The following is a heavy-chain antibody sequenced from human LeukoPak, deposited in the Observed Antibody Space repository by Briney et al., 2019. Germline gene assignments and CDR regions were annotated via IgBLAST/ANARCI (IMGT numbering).Heavy chain of an antibody. CDR2: IYPGDSAGDSDT. CDR3: ARLGYHGSGNKPFDP. D-gene: IGHD3-10*01. CDR1: GYSFTNYW. V-gene: IGHV5-51*01. J-gene: IGHJ5*02. Sequence: GESLKISCKGSGYSFTNYWIGWVRQMPGKGLEWMGIIYPGDSAGDSDTRYSPSFRGQVTISADKSISTAYLQWSSLKASDTAMYYCARLGYHGSGNKPFDPWGQGTLVTVSS.